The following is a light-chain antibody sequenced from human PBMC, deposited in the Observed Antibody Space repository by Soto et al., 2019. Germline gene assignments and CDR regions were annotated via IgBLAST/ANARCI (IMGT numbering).Light chain of an antibody. V-gene: IGLV4-69*01. J-gene: IGLJ2*01. CDR1: SGHISYA. CDR3: QTWGTGIQV. CDR2: LNSDGSH. Sequence: QPVLTQSPSASASLGASVKLTCTLSSGHISYAIAWHQQQPEKGPRYLMKLNSDGSHSKGDGIPDRFSGSSSGAERYLTISSLQSEDEADYYCQTWGTGIQVFVGGTKLTVL.